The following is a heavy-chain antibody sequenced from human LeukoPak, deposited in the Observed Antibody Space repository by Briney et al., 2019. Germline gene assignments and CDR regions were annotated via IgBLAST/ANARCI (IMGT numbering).Heavy chain of an antibody. V-gene: IGHV1-8*01. CDR3: ARDLSGYSDYYFDY. Sequence: GASVKVSCKASGYTFTSYDINWVRQAPGQGLEWMGWMNPNTGNTGFAQKFQGRVTMTKDTSISTAYMELSSLRSEDTAVYYCARDLSGYSDYYFDYWGQGTLVTVSS. CDR2: MNPNTGNT. D-gene: IGHD3-3*01. J-gene: IGHJ4*02. CDR1: GYTFTSYD.